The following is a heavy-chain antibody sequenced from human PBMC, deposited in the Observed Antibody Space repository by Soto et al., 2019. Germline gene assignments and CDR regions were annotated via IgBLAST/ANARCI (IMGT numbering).Heavy chain of an antibody. Sequence: SETLSLTCTVSGGSISGSSYYWGWIRQPPGKGLEWIGNIYYSGSTYYNPSLKSRVTISVDTSKNQFSLKLSSVTAADTAVYYCMLGSGWKDFDYWGQEPRVTVSS. D-gene: IGHD3-22*01. CDR2: IYYSGST. J-gene: IGHJ4*02. CDR3: MLGSGWKDFDY. V-gene: IGHV4-39*01. CDR1: GGSISGSSYY.